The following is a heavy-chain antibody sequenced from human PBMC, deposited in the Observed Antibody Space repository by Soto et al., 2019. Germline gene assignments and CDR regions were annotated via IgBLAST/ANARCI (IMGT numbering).Heavy chain of an antibody. D-gene: IGHD3-3*01. CDR1: GFTFSDYY. CDR2: ITERGTT. J-gene: IGHJ6*02. CDR3: ARDRIYGVVADYYDYGMDV. Sequence: GGSLRLSCAASGFTFSDYYMNWIRQAPGKGLEWVSYITERGTTNYADSLKGRVTISRDNARNSLYLQINSLRVEDTAVYYCARDRIYGVVADYYDYGMDVWGQGTSVTVSS. V-gene: IGHV3-11*01.